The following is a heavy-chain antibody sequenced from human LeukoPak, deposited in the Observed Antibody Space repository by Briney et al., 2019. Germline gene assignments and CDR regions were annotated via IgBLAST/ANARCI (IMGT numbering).Heavy chain of an antibody. J-gene: IGHJ6*02. Sequence: GGSLRLSCAASGFTFSSYAMSWVRQAPGKGLEWVSTISGHGGNIYYAASVKGRFTISRDNSKNTLYLQMSALRAEDTALYYCAKAPGDIVDYDFYGMDVWGQGTTVTVSS. CDR1: GFTFSSYA. CDR2: ISGHGGNI. D-gene: IGHD3-22*01. CDR3: AKAPGDIVDYDFYGMDV. V-gene: IGHV3-23*01.